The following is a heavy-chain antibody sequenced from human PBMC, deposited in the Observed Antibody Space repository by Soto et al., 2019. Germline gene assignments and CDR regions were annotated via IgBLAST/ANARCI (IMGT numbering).Heavy chain of an antibody. CDR3: ARDRGFGIVLMVYATDNWFDP. V-gene: IGHV1-69*04. Sequence: GASVKVSCKASGGTFSSYTISWVRQAPGQGLEWMGRIIPILGIANYAQKFQGRVTITADKSTSTAYMELSSLRSEDTAVYYCARDRGFGIVLMVYATDNWFDPWGQGTLVTVSS. CDR1: GGTFSSYT. J-gene: IGHJ5*02. CDR2: IIPILGIA. D-gene: IGHD2-8*01.